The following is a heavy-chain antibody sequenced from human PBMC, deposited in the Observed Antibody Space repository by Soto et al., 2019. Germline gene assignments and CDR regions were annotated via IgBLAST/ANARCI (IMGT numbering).Heavy chain of an antibody. D-gene: IGHD3-22*01. CDR2: INHSGST. Sequence: SETLSLTCAVYGGSFSGYYWSWIRQPPGKGLEWIGEINHSGSTNYNPSLKSRVTISVDTSKNQFSLKLSSVTAADTAVYYCARVRSGYYYGYYYYGMDVWGQGTTVTVS. CDR3: ARVRSGYYYGYYYYGMDV. V-gene: IGHV4-34*01. CDR1: GGSFSGYY. J-gene: IGHJ6*02.